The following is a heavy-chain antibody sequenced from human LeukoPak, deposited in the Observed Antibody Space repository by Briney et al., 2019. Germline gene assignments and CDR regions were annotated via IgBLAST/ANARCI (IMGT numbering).Heavy chain of an antibody. J-gene: IGHJ4*02. CDR1: GFTFSSYS. D-gene: IGHD3-3*01. CDR3: ASTIRFLEWLSYFDY. Sequence: PGGSLRLSCAASGFTFSSYSMNWVRQAPGKGLEWVSYISSSSSTIYYADSVRGRFTISRDNAKNSLYLQMNSLRAEDTAVYYCASTIRFLEWLSYFDYWGQGTLVTVSS. CDR2: ISSSSSTI. V-gene: IGHV3-48*01.